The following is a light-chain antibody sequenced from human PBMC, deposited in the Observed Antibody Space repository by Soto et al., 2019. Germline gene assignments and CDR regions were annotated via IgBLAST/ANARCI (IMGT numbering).Light chain of an antibody. CDR2: GAS. CDR1: QSGSSSY. Sequence: EIVLTQSPGTLSLSPGERATLSCRASQSGSSSYLAWYKQKPGQAPRLLIYGASSRATGISDRFSGSGSGTDFTLTISRLEPEDFAVYYCQQYGSSPTFGGGTKVEIK. J-gene: IGKJ4*01. V-gene: IGKV3-20*01. CDR3: QQYGSSPT.